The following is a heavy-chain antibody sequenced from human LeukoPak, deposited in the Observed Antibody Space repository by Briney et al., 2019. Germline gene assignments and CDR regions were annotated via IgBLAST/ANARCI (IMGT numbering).Heavy chain of an antibody. CDR1: GFTFSSYS. Sequence: PGGSLRLSCAASGFTFSSYSMDWVRQAPGKGLEWVSSISSSSSYIYYADSVKGRFTISRDNAKNSLYLQMNSLRAEDTAVYFCAKEEYYYGSGSYYNEFGMDVWGQGTTVTVSS. V-gene: IGHV3-21*01. D-gene: IGHD3-10*01. CDR3: AKEEYYYGSGSYYNEFGMDV. CDR2: ISSSSSYI. J-gene: IGHJ6*02.